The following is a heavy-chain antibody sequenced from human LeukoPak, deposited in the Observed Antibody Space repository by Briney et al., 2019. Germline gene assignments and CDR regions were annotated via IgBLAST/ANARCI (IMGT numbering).Heavy chain of an antibody. V-gene: IGHV1-69*13. J-gene: IGHJ4*02. Sequence: VASVKVSCKASGYTFTGYYIHWVRQAPGQGLEWMGGIIPIFGTANYAQKFQGRVTITADESTSTAYMELSSLRSEDTAVYYCARDLSRHGDYWGQGTLVTVSS. CDR3: ARDLSRHGDY. CDR2: IIPIFGTA. CDR1: GYTFTGYY.